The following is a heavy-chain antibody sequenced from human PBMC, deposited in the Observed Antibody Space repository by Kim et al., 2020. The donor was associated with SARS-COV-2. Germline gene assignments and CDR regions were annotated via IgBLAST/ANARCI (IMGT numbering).Heavy chain of an antibody. D-gene: IGHD6-19*01. Sequence: SVKVSCKASGGTFSSYAISWVRQAPGQGLEWMGGIISIFGTANYAQKFQGRVTITADESTSTAYMELSSLRSEDTAVYYCARGGGSGYTNYYYGMDVWGQGTTVTVSS. CDR1: GGTFSSYA. V-gene: IGHV1-69*13. J-gene: IGHJ6*02. CDR2: IISIFGTA. CDR3: ARGGGSGYTNYYYGMDV.